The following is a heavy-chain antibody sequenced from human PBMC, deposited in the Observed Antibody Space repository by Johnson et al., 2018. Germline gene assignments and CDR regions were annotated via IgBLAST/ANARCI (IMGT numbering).Heavy chain of an antibody. J-gene: IGHJ3*02. CDR2: IWYDGSNK. D-gene: IGHD2-15*01. V-gene: IGHV3-33*01. CDR1: GFTFSSYG. Sequence: QVQLVECGGGVVQPGRSLRLSCAASGFTFSSYGMHWVRQAPGKGLEWVAVIWYDGSNKYYADSVKGRFTISRDNSKNTLYLQMNSLRAEDTAVYYCARDWVVVAATDAFDIWGQGTMVTVSS. CDR3: ARDWVVVAATDAFDI.